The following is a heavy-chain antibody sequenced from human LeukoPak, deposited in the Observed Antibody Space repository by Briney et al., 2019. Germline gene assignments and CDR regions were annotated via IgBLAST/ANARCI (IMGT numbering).Heavy chain of an antibody. D-gene: IGHD5-18*01. V-gene: IGHV1-2*02. CDR3: ARSGYSYGYEPDY. CDR1: GYTFTGYY. J-gene: IGHJ4*02. Sequence: GASVKVSCKASGYTFTGYYMHWVRQAPGQGLEWMGWINPNSGGTNYAQKFQGRVTMTRDTSISTAYMELSRLRSDDTAVYYCARSGYSYGYEPDYWSQGTLVTVSS. CDR2: INPNSGGT.